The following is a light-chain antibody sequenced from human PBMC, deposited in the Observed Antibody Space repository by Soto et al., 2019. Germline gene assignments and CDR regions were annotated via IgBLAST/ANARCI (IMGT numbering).Light chain of an antibody. CDR1: SSDVGGYNY. CDR2: EVT. CDR3: CSYAGSSTLV. Sequence: QSALTQPPSASGSPGQSVTISCTGTSSDVGGYNYVSWYQQPPGKAPKLMIYEVTKRPSGVPDRFSGSKSGNTASLTVSGLQAEDEADYYCCSYAGSSTLVFGGGTKLTVL. V-gene: IGLV2-8*01. J-gene: IGLJ3*02.